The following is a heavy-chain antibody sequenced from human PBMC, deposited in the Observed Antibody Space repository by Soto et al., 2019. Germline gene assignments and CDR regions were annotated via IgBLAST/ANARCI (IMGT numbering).Heavy chain of an antibody. D-gene: IGHD3-10*01. CDR2: INPSGSNT. J-gene: IGHJ4*02. CDR1: GNTFTHFY. Sequence: GASVKVSCKASGNTFTHFYIHWVRQAPGQGLEWMGVINPSGSNTNYAQKLQGRVTMTTDTSTSTAYMELRSLRSDDTAVYYCARDTINYYGSGTQGYFDYWGQGTLVTVSS. V-gene: IGHV1-46*01. CDR3: ARDTINYYGSGTQGYFDY.